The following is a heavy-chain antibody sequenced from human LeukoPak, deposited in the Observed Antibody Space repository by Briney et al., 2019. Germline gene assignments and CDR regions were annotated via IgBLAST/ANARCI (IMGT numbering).Heavy chain of an antibody. V-gene: IGHV1-8*01. CDR3: ARVFLIHGGSLSDLDN. CDR1: GYSFTSND. Sequence: ASVRISCKASGYSFTSNDIIWVRQASGQGLEWMGWMSPSNGNTGYAQRFQGRVSLTRSTSISTAFMELTSLTSDDTAVYYCARVFLIHGGSLSDLDNWGQGTLVTVSS. D-gene: IGHD6-6*01. J-gene: IGHJ4*02. CDR2: MSPSNGNT.